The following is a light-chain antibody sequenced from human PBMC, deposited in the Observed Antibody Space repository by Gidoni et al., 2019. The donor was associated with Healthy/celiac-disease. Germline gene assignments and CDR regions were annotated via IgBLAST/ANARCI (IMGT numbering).Light chain of an antibody. Sequence: DIVMTQSPLSLPVTPGEPASISCRSSQSLLHSNGYNYLYWYLQKPGQSPKLLIYLGSNRASGVPDRFSGSGLGTDFTLKISRVEAEDVGVYYCMQALQTPITFGQGTRLEIK. CDR3: MQALQTPIT. V-gene: IGKV2-28*01. CDR1: QSLLHSNGYNY. J-gene: IGKJ5*01. CDR2: LGS.